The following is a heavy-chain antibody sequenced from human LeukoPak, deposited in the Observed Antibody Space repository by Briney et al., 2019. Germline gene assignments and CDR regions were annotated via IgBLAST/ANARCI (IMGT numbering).Heavy chain of an antibody. J-gene: IGHJ4*02. V-gene: IGHV3-23*01. D-gene: IGHD6-13*01. CDR3: ARGAAGGDFDY. CDR2: LSGSGGSK. CDR1: GFTFSTYA. Sequence: PGGSLRLSCAASGFTFSTYAMSWVRQAPGKGLEWVSALSGSGGSKYYADSVKGRFTISRDNAKNSLYLQMSSLRVEDTAVYYCARGAAGGDFDYWGQGTLVTVSS.